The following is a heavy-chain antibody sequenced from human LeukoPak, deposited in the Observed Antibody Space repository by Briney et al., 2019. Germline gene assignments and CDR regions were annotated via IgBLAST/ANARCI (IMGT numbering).Heavy chain of an antibody. V-gene: IGHV3-23*01. CDR2: IGGSGGPT. CDR3: AKDMDGGWFFDS. J-gene: IGHJ4*02. CDR1: GFTFSSYA. Sequence: PGGSLRLSCASSGFTFSSYAMSLVRQRPGRRLQWVSAIGGSGGPTYYTDSVKGRFTISRDNSRNTLYLHMTSLRAEDTALYYCAKDMDGGWFFDSWGQGTLVTVSS. D-gene: IGHD6-19*01.